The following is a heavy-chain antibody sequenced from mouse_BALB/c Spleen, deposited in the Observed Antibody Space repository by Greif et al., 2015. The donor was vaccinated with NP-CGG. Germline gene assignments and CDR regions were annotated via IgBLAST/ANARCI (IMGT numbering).Heavy chain of an antibody. Sequence: EVKLMESGGGLVKPGGSLKLSCAASGFTFSDYYMYWVRQTPEKRLEWVATISDGGSYTYYPDSVKGRFTISRNNAKNNLYLQMSSLKSEDTAMYYCAISYYYGSSYYAMDYWVKEPQSPSPQ. V-gene: IGHV5-4*02. D-gene: IGHD1-1*01. CDR2: ISDGGSYT. CDR1: GFTFSDYY. CDR3: AISYYYGSSYYAMDY. J-gene: IGHJ4*01.